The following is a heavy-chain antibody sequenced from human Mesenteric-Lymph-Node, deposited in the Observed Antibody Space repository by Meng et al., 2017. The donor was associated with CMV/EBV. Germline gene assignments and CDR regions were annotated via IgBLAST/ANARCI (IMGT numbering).Heavy chain of an antibody. Sequence: AASGFTFSSYGMHWVRQAPGKGLEWVAVISYDGSNKYYADSVKGRFTISRDNSKNTLYLQMNSLRAEDTAVYYCAKDRGTVARYFDYWGQGTLVTVSS. CDR1: GFTFSSYG. CDR2: ISYDGSNK. D-gene: IGHD5-12*01. V-gene: IGHV3-30*18. CDR3: AKDRGTVARYFDY. J-gene: IGHJ4*02.